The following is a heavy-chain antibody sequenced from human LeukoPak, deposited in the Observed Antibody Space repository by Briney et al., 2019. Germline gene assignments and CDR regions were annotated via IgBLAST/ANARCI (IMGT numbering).Heavy chain of an antibody. Sequence: ASVKVSCKASGYTFTSYGISWVRQAPGQGLERMGWISAYNGNTNYAQKLQGRVTITTDTSTSTAYMELRSLRSDDTAVYYCARCTGGGSCYGVRYWGQGTLVTVSS. CDR2: ISAYNGNT. D-gene: IGHD2-15*01. V-gene: IGHV1-18*01. CDR1: GYTFTSYG. CDR3: ARCTGGGSCYGVRY. J-gene: IGHJ4*02.